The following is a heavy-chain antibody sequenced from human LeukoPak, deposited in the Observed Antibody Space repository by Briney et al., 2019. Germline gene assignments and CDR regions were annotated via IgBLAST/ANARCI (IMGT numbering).Heavy chain of an antibody. D-gene: IGHD6-19*01. CDR2: IQSSGTT. Sequence: SETLSLTCSVSGGSVRGDYWNWIRQPAGKGLEWIGRIQSSGTTNYNPSLKSRLTMSVDTSKNQFSLKLSSVTAADTAVYYCARDSGSGWYGQWGQGTLVTVSS. CDR1: GGSVRGDY. V-gene: IGHV4-4*07. J-gene: IGHJ4*02. CDR3: ARDSGSGWYGQ.